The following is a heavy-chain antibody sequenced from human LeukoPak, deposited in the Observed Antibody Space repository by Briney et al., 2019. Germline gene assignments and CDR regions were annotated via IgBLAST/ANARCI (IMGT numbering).Heavy chain of an antibody. V-gene: IGHV4-4*09. CDR2: IYTSGTT. Sequence: SETLSLTCTVTGGYITNYYWSWVRQPPGKGLGWIGYIYTSGTTNYNPSLKSRVTISVDTSRNQLSLRLSSVTAADTAVYYCARQGGYSSPFSVWGKGTTVAVSS. J-gene: IGHJ6*04. CDR1: GGYITNYY. CDR3: ARQGGYSSPFSV. D-gene: IGHD6-6*01.